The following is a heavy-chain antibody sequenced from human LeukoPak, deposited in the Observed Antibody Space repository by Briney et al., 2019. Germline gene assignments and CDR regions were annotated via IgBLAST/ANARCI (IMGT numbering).Heavy chain of an antibody. D-gene: IGHD2-15*01. J-gene: IGHJ4*02. CDR1: GGSISSYY. V-gene: IGHV4-4*07. CDR2: IYTSGST. CDR3: ARKYCSGGSCYRVDY. Sequence: SETLSLTCTVSGGSISSYYWSWIRQPAGKGLEWIGRIYTSGSTNYNPSLKSRVTMSVDTSKNQFSLKLSSVTAADTAVYYCARKYCSGGSCYRVDYWGQGTLVTVSS.